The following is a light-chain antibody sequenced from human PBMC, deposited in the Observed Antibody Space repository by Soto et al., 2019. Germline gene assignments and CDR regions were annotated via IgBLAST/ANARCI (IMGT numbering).Light chain of an antibody. CDR1: SSNIGAGYD. V-gene: IGLV1-40*01. J-gene: IGLJ2*01. CDR3: QSYDSSLSVV. Sequence: QSVLTQPPSVSGAPGQRVTISCTGSSSNIGAGYDVHWYKQLPGTAPKLLIYGNSNRPSGVPDRFSGSKSDTSASLAITGLQAEDEADYYCQSYDSSLSVVFGGGTKLTVL. CDR2: GNS.